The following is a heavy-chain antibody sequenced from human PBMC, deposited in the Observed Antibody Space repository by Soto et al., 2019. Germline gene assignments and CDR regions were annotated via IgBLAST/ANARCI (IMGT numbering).Heavy chain of an antibody. CDR2: ISGNSGKT. D-gene: IGHD2-8*01. CDR3: AKLGFVLMELYYFHQ. CDR1: GFTFSSYA. Sequence: PGGSLRLSCTASGFTFSSYAMSWVRQAPGKELEWVSTISGNSGKTNYAESVKGRFSISRDNSKNTVHLQLDSLRAEDTAVYFCAKLGFVLMELYYFHQWGRGTLVTVSS. J-gene: IGHJ4*01. V-gene: IGHV3-23*01.